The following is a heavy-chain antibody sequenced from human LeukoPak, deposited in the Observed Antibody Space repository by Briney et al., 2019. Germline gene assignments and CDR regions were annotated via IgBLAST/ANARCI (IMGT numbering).Heavy chain of an antibody. D-gene: IGHD2-15*01. J-gene: IGHJ4*02. V-gene: IGHV3-11*01. Sequence: SGGSLRLSCVVSGFTFSDYYMTWIRQAPGKGLEWVSSISSFGTTIYYADSVKGRFTISRDDAKNSLYLQMNSLRAEDTAVYYCASPSGKQYLVAGDYWGQGTLVTVSS. CDR2: ISSFGTTI. CDR3: ASPSGKQYLVAGDY. CDR1: GFTFSDYY.